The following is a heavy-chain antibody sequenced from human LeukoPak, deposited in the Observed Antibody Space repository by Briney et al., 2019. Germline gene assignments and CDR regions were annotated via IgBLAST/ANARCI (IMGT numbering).Heavy chain of an antibody. V-gene: IGHV3-23*01. CDR3: AKLTHPPDFDY. Sequence: PGGSLRLSCAASGFTYSSYDISWVRRAPGKGLEWVSTISDRGGSTYYADSVKGRFTISRDNSKNTLYLQMNSLRAEDTAVYYCAKLTHPPDFDYWGQGTLVTVSS. J-gene: IGHJ4*02. CDR1: GFTYSSYD. CDR2: ISDRGGST. D-gene: IGHD3-9*01.